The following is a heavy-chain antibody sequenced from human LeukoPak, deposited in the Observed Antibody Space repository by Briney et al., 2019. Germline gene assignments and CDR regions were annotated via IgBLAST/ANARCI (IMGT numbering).Heavy chain of an antibody. CDR3: ARDRDGYNYIGYMDV. D-gene: IGHD5-24*01. V-gene: IGHV1-69*05. Sequence: GASVKVSCKASGDTFTSYAISWVRQAPGQGLEWMGVIIPIFGTANYAQKFQGRVTITTDESTSTAYMELSSLRSEDTAVYYCARDRDGYNYIGYMDVWGKGTTVTVSS. J-gene: IGHJ6*03. CDR2: IIPIFGTA. CDR1: GDTFTSYA.